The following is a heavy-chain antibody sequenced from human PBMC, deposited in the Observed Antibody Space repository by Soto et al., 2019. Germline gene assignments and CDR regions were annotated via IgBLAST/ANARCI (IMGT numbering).Heavy chain of an antibody. D-gene: IGHD5-12*01. CDR2: IFPGDAET. V-gene: IGHV5-51*01. CDR1: GYNFATHW. J-gene: IGHJ6*02. CDR3: ATPGGFGMDV. Sequence: EVQLVQSAAEVKKPGESLKISCQGSGYNFATHWIGWVRHKAGKGLEWMGIIFPGDAETRYSPSFQGHITISADKSISTAYLRWSSRKASDTGMYYCATPGGFGMDVWGQGTTVTVSS.